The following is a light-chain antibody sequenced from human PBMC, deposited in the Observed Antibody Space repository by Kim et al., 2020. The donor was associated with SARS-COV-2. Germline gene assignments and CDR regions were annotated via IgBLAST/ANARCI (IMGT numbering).Light chain of an antibody. CDR3: QQYGYSPWT. V-gene: IGKV3-20*01. J-gene: IGKJ1*01. CDR2: GAS. Sequence: SPGVRATLSCRARHSVSDSNLAWYQHKPGRAPRLLIYGASTRATGIPDRFSGSGSGTDFTLTISRLEPEDFAMYYCQQYGYSPWTFGQGTKVDIK. CDR1: HSVSDSN.